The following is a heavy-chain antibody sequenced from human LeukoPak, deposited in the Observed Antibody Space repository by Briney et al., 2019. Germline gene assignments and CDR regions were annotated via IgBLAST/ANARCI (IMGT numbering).Heavy chain of an antibody. CDR2: ISGSGGGT. V-gene: IGHV3-23*01. J-gene: IGHJ5*02. Sequence: GGSLRLSCAVSGFTFSSYAMNWARQAPGKGLEWVSVISGSGGGTYYADSVKDRFTISRDNSKNTLYLQMNSLRAEDTAVYFCAKENLRALDPWGQGTLVTVSS. CDR1: GFTFSSYA. CDR3: AKENLRALDP. D-gene: IGHD1-14*01.